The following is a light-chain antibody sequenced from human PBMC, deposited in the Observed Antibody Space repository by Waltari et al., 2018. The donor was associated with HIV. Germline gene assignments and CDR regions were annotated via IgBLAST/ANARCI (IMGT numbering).Light chain of an antibody. V-gene: IGLV1-44*01. CDR2: SNN. J-gene: IGLJ3*02. CDR3: ATWDDSLNAWV. Sequence: QSVLTQPPSASGTPGQRVTISCSGSSSNIGSKTVNWYQLLPGTAPKLLLYSNNQRPAGVPDRFSGSKSGPSASLAISGLQSEDEADYYCATWDDSLNAWVFGGGTKLTVL. CDR1: SSNIGSKT.